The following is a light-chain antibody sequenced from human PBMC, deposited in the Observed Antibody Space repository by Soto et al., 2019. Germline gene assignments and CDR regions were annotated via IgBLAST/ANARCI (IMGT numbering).Light chain of an antibody. J-gene: IGKJ5*01. V-gene: IGKV1-33*01. Sequence: DIQLTQSPSSLSASVGDRVTITSRASQSISIYLNWYQHKPGRAPKLLIYDASNLEPGVPSRFSASGSGTDFTFTISSLQPEDIATYYCQQYDNGLITFGQGTRLEIK. CDR3: QQYDNGLIT. CDR2: DAS. CDR1: QSISIY.